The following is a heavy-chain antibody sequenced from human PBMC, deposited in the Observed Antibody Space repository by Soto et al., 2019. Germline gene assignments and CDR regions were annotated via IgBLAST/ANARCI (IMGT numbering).Heavy chain of an antibody. V-gene: IGHV4-31*03. J-gene: IGHJ4*02. D-gene: IGHD3-22*01. Sequence: ASETLSLTCTVSGGLISNGYYYWSWIRQHPGKGLEWIGYIYHSGSTYYNPSLKSRLTISVATSKNQFSLKLSSVTAADTAVYYCARADSGYYDSSGYHSIDYWGQGTLVTVSS. CDR2: IYHSGST. CDR1: GGLISNGYYY. CDR3: ARADSGYYDSSGYHSIDY.